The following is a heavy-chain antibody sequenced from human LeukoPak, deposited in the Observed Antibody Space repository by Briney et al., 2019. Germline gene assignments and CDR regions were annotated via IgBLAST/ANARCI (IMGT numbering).Heavy chain of an antibody. V-gene: IGHV3-48*03. CDR1: GFTLSSYE. CDR2: ISSSGSTI. CDR3: GRDRVGGRGYSLDY. Sequence: GGSLRLSCAASGFTLSSYEMNWVCQAPGKGLEWVTYISSSGSTIYYADYVKGRFTVSRDNAKNSLYLQMNNLRAEDTALYYCGRDRVGGRGYSLDYLGQGTLVTVSS. J-gene: IGHJ4*02. D-gene: IGHD5-18*01.